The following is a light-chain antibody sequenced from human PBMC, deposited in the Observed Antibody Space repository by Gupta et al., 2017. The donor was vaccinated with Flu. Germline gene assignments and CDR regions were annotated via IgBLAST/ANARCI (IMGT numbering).Light chain of an antibody. CDR2: DDS. CDR3: QSYQNRRTLWV. V-gene: IGLV2-14*01. Sequence: QSALTPPASVSAAPGQSITISCTAAFSDVRGYNYVAWYQQHPGKAPTLLIDDDSNRPSGVPERFSGSKSGTPASLTITGLQAEDEADYYCQSYQNRRTLWVFGGGTKLTVL. J-gene: IGLJ3*02. CDR1: FSDVRGYNY.